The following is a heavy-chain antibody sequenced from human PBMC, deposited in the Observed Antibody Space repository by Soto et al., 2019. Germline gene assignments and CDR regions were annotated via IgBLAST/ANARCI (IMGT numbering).Heavy chain of an antibody. V-gene: IGHV3-21*01. D-gene: IGHD3-16*01. CDR1: GFTFSSYS. J-gene: IGHJ4*02. CDR2: ISSSSSYI. CDR3: ARVRGGEGFDY. Sequence: EVQLVESGGGLVKPGGSLRLSCAASGFTFSSYSMNWVRQAPGKGLEWVSSISSSSSYIYYADSVKGRFTISRDNAKNSRYLQMNSRRAEDTAVYYCARVRGGEGFDYWGQGTLVTVSS.